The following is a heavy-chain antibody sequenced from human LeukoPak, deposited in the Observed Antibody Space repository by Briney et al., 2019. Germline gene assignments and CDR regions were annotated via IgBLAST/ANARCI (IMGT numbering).Heavy chain of an antibody. CDR1: GGSVSGYY. CDR2: VYYSGST. J-gene: IGHJ4*02. D-gene: IGHD2-15*01. CDR3: ARIHRYCSGGACYVLDN. Sequence: SETLSLTCVVSGGSVSGYYWGWIRQPPGRGLEWIGHVYYSGSTNYNPSFKSRITISVDTSRNQFSLQLSSVTAADTAVYYCARIHRYCSGGACYVLDNWGQGTLVTVSS. V-gene: IGHV4-59*02.